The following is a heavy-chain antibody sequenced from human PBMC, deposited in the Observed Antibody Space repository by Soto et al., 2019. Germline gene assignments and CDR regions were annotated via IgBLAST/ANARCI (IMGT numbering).Heavy chain of an antibody. J-gene: IGHJ4*02. CDR2: VNYGGTS. CDR3: AKNWNWGSLVH. Sequence: PSETLSLTCTVHGLSFSGYYWDWIRQPPGKGLEWIGFVNYGGTSNYNPSLKSRAIISVDTSKNQFSLKLSSVTAADTAVYFCAKNWNWGSLVHWGQGTLVTVSS. D-gene: IGHD7-27*01. V-gene: IGHV4-34*01. CDR1: GLSFSGYY.